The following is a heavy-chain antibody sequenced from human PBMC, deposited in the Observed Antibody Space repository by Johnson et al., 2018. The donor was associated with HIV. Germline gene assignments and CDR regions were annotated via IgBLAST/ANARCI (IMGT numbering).Heavy chain of an antibody. CDR1: GFTFDDYA. J-gene: IGHJ3*02. CDR2: ISWNSGSI. D-gene: IGHD4-17*01. CDR3: ARGDYGDYLNAFDI. V-gene: IGHV3-9*01. Sequence: VQLVESGGGLVQPGRSLRLSCAASGFTFDDYAMHWVRQAPGKGLEWVSGISWNSGSIGYADSVKGRFTISRDNAKNSLYLQMNSLRAEDTALYYCARGDYGDYLNAFDIWGQGTMVTVSS.